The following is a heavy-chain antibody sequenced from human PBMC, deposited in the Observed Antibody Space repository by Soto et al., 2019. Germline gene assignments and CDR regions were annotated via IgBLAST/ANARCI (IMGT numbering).Heavy chain of an antibody. J-gene: IGHJ6*02. V-gene: IGHV3-33*01. CDR3: ARTDCSGGSCYPFYSYYYGMDV. Sequence: QVQLVESGGGVVQPGRSLRLSCAASGFTFSNYGMHWVRQAPGKGLEWVAVIWYDGSNKYYADSVKGRFTISRDNSKNTIYLKMNSLRAEDTDVYYCARTDCSGGSCYPFYSYYYGMDVWGQGTTVTVSS. CDR2: IWYDGSNK. CDR1: GFTFSNYG. D-gene: IGHD2-15*01.